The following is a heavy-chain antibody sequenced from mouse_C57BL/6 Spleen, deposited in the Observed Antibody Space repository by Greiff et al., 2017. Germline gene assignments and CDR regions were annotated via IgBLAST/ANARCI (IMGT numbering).Heavy chain of an antibody. D-gene: IGHD3-2*02. CDR3: AREQLRPQTWFAY. CDR1: GYSFTDYN. Sequence: VQLKESGPELVKPGASVKISCKASGYSFTDYNMNWVKQSNGKSLEWIGEINPNYGTTSYNQKFKGKATLTVDQSSSTAYMQLHSLTSEDSAVYYCAREQLRPQTWFAYWGQGTLVTVSA. J-gene: IGHJ3*01. V-gene: IGHV1-39*01. CDR2: INPNYGTT.